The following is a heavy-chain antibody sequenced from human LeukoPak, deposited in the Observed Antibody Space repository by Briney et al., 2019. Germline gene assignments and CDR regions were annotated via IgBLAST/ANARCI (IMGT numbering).Heavy chain of an antibody. CDR3: ARAGGVKTAALDLDY. D-gene: IGHD6-25*01. Sequence: PSETLSLTCTVSVGSISDYSWSWIRQPPGKVLEWIGNIYYSGSANHNPSLKSRVTISRDTSKNQFSLKLTSVTTADTAVYYCARAGGVKTAALDLDYWGQGTLVTVSS. CDR1: VGSISDYS. CDR2: IYYSGSA. J-gene: IGHJ4*02. V-gene: IGHV4-59*01.